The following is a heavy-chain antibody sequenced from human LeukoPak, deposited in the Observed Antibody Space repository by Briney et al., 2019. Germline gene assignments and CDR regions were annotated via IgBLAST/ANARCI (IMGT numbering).Heavy chain of an antibody. Sequence: GSSVKVSCKASGGTFSSYAISWVRQAPGQGLEWMGRINPNGGDTNYAQKFQGRVTMASDTSISTAYMELNSLMSDDTAVYYCVRVGFTTSWSNFDYWGQGTLVTVSS. CDR3: VRVGFTTSWSNFDY. V-gene: IGHV1-2*06. D-gene: IGHD2-2*01. CDR2: INPNGGDT. J-gene: IGHJ4*02. CDR1: GGTFSSYA.